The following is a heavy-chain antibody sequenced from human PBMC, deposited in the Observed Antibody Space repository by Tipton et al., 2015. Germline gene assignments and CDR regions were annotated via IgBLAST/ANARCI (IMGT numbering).Heavy chain of an antibody. V-gene: IGHV4-59*05. CDR2: IYYSGTT. CDR1: GGSISTYY. J-gene: IGHJ3*02. CDR3: ASRFTTDAFDI. D-gene: IGHD3-3*01. Sequence: TLSLTCTVSGGSISTYYWSWLRQSAGKGLEWIGSIYYSGTTFYTPSLKTRVTISVDTSKNQFSLTVSSVTAADTALYYCASRFTTDAFDIWGQGTLVTVSS.